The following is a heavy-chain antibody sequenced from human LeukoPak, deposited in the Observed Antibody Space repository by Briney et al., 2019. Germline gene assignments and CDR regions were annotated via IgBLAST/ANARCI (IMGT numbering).Heavy chain of an antibody. Sequence: ASVKVSCKVSGYTLTELSMHWVRQAPGKGLEWMGGFDPEDGETIYAQKFQGRVTMTEDTSTDTAYMELSSLRSEDTAVYYCATDYPASGDYYFDYWGQGTLVTVSS. CDR1: GYTLTELS. J-gene: IGHJ4*02. CDR2: FDPEDGET. D-gene: IGHD4-17*01. CDR3: ATDYPASGDYYFDY. V-gene: IGHV1-24*01.